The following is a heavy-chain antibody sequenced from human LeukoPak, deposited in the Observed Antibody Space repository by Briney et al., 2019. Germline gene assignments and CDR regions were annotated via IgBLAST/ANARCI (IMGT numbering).Heavy chain of an antibody. V-gene: IGHV3-73*01. J-gene: IGHJ4*02. D-gene: IGHD3-22*01. Sequence: GGSLKLSCAASGFTFSGSAMHWVRQASGKGLEWVGRIRGKANSYATAYAASVKGRFTISRDDSKNTAYLQMNSLKTEDTAVYYCTRRDYYDSSGIGDYWGQGTLVTVSS. CDR1: GFTFSGSA. CDR2: IRGKANSYAT. CDR3: TRRDYYDSSGIGDY.